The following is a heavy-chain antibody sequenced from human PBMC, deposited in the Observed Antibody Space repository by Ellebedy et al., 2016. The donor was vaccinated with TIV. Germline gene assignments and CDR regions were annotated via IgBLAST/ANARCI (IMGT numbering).Heavy chain of an antibody. Sequence: SVKVSXXASGGTFSSYAISWVRQAPGQGLEWMGGVIPIFGTANYAQKFQGRVTITADESTSTAYMELSSLRSEDTAVYYCARDGRLGDGYNFGYWGQGTLVTVSS. CDR1: GGTFSSYA. CDR2: VIPIFGTA. D-gene: IGHD5-24*01. CDR3: ARDGRLGDGYNFGY. J-gene: IGHJ4*02. V-gene: IGHV1-69*13.